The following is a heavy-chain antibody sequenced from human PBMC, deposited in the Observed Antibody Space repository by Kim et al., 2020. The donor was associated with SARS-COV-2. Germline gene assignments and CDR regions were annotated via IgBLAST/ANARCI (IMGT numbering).Heavy chain of an antibody. V-gene: IGHV3-23*01. CDR3: AKAMTPRGGYYYYYTMDV. CDR1: GFTFNSYA. Sequence: GGSLRLSCAASGFTFNSYAMSWVRQAPGKGLEWVSVIGGSGGNRYYADSVKGRFTISRDNSKNTLYLQMNSLRAEDTAVYYCAKAMTPRGGYYYYYTMDVWGQGTTVTVSS. J-gene: IGHJ6*02. D-gene: IGHD3-16*01. CDR2: IGGSGGNR.